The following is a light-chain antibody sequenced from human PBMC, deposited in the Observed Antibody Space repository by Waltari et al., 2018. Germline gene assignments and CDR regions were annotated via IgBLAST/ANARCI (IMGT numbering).Light chain of an antibody. V-gene: IGKV3-15*01. CDR2: GAS. J-gene: IGKJ1*01. CDR1: QTISSN. CDR3: QQDNNWPPWT. Sequence: ETVMTQSPATLSVSPGETATLSCRASQTISSNLAWYQQKPGQAPRLLIHGASTRAIGIPDRFSGSGSGTQFTLTISSLQSEDFAVYYCQQDNNWPPWTFGQGTKVEIK.